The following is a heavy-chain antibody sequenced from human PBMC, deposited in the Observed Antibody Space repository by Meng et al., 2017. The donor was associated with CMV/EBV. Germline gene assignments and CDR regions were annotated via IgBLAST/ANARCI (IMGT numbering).Heavy chain of an antibody. J-gene: IGHJ6*02. CDR2: IIPILGIA. D-gene: IGHD2-15*01. CDR1: GGTFSSYA. Sequence: SVKVSCKASGGTFSSYAISWVRQAPGQGLEWMGGIIPILGIANYAQKFQGRVTITADKSTSTACMELSSLRSEDTAVYYCARTTLGYCSGGSCKEFGMDVWGQGTTVTVSS. CDR3: ARTTLGYCSGGSCKEFGMDV. V-gene: IGHV1-69*10.